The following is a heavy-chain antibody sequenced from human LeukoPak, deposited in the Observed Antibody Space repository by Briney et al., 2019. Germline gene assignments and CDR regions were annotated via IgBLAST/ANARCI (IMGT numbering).Heavy chain of an antibody. V-gene: IGHV3-48*04. Sequence: PGGSLRLSCAASGFTFTSYSMNWVRQAPGKGLEWVSYISSSGSTIYYADSVKGRFTISRDNAKNSLYLQMNSLRAEDTAVYYCAREGVVINSPDYWGQGTLVTVSS. J-gene: IGHJ4*02. D-gene: IGHD3-3*01. CDR3: AREGVVINSPDY. CDR1: GFTFTSYS. CDR2: ISSSGSTI.